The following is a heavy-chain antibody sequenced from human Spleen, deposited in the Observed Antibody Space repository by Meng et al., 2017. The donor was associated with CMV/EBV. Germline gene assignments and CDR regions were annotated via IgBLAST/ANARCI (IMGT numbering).Heavy chain of an antibody. CDR2: INHSGST. Sequence: SETLSLTCAVYGGSFSGYYWSWSRQPPGKGLEWIGEINHSGSTNYNPSLKSRVTISVDTSKNQFSLKLSSVTAADTAVYYCAREKGGYYDKKPFDFWGQGTLVTVSS. J-gene: IGHJ4*02. V-gene: IGHV4-34*01. CDR3: AREKGGYYDKKPFDF. CDR1: GGSFSGYY. D-gene: IGHD3-22*01.